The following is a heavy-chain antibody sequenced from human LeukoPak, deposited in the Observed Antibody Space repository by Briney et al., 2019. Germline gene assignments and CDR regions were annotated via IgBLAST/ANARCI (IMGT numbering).Heavy chain of an antibody. CDR2: INHSGST. CDR1: GGSFSGYY. V-gene: IGHV4-34*01. J-gene: IGHJ1*01. Sequence: SETLSLTCAVYGGSFSGYYWSWIRQPPGKGLEWIGEINHSGSTNYNPSLKSRVTISVDTSKNQFSLKLSSVTAADTAVYYCARTNYGGNEHFQHWGQGTLVTVSS. D-gene: IGHD4-23*01. CDR3: ARTNYGGNEHFQH.